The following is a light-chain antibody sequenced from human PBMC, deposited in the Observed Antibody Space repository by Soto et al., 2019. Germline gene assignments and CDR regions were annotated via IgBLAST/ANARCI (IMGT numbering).Light chain of an antibody. CDR3: QQYNNWPTWT. V-gene: IGKV3-15*01. CDR1: QSVSSN. J-gene: IGKJ1*01. CDR2: GAS. Sequence: EIVMTQSPATLPVSPGERATLSCRASQSVSSNLAWYQQKPGQAPRLLIYGASTRATGIPARFSGSGSGTEFTLTISSLQSEDFAGYYCQQYNNWPTWTFGQGTKGEIK.